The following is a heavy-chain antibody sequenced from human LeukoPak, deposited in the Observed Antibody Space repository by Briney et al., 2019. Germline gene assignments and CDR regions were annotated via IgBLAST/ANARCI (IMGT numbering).Heavy chain of an antibody. CDR3: ARDRGYDYVWGSYRYTGAFDI. Sequence: PGGSLRLSCAASGFTFSSYWMSWVRQAPGKRLEWVANIKQDGSEKYYVDSVKGRFTISRDNAKNSLYLQMNSLRAEDTAVYYCARDRGYDYVWGSYRYTGAFDIWGQGTMVTVSS. CDR2: IKQDGSEK. V-gene: IGHV3-7*01. D-gene: IGHD3-16*02. J-gene: IGHJ3*02. CDR1: GFTFSSYW.